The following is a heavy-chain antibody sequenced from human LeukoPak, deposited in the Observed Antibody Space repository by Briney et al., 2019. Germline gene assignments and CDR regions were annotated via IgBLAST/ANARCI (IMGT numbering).Heavy chain of an antibody. Sequence: SETLSLTCTVSGGSISSSSYYWGWIRQPPGKGLEWIGSIYYSGSTYYNPSLKSRVTISVDTSKNQFSLKLNSVTAADTAVYYCASDKNVLLWFGELFGLYWGQGTLVTVSS. CDR1: GGSISSSSYY. J-gene: IGHJ4*02. CDR3: ASDKNVLLWFGELFGLY. CDR2: IYYSGST. V-gene: IGHV4-39*01. D-gene: IGHD3-10*01.